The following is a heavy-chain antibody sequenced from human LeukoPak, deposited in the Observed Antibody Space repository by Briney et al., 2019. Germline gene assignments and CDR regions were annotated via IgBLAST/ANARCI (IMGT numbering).Heavy chain of an antibody. CDR1: GGSISSYY. Sequence: PSETLSLTCTVSGGSISSYYWSWIRQPPGKGLEWIGYIYTRGSTNYNPSLKSRVTISVDTSKNQLSLKLCSVTAADTALYYCARQEHWYFDLWGGGSLVTVSS. V-gene: IGHV4-4*09. J-gene: IGHJ2*01. CDR3: ARQEHWYFDL. D-gene: IGHD1-26*01. CDR2: IYTRGST.